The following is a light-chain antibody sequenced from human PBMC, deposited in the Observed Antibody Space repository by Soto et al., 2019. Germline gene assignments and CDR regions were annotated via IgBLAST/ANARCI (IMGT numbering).Light chain of an antibody. V-gene: IGKV1-5*03. J-gene: IGKJ1*01. Sequence: DIQMTQYPTTLSGSVGYRVTTTCRASQTISSWLAWYQQKPGKAPKLLIYKASTLKSGVPSRFSGSGSGTEFTLTISSLQPDDFATYYCQHYNSYSEAFGQGTKVDIK. CDR3: QHYNSYSEA. CDR2: KAS. CDR1: QTISSW.